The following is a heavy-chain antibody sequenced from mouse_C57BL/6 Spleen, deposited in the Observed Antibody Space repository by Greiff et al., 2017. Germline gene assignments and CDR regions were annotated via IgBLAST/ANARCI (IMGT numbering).Heavy chain of an antibody. CDR3: ASSNSFFDY. J-gene: IGHJ2*01. CDR1: GYAFTNYL. CDR2: INPGSGDT. Sequence: QVQLQQSGAELVRPGTSVKVSCKASGYAFTNYLIEWVKQRPGQGLEWIGVINPGSGDTNYNEKFKGKAKLTADKSSSTAYMQLSSLTSEDSAVYFCASSNSFFDYWGQGTTLTVSS. V-gene: IGHV1-54*01.